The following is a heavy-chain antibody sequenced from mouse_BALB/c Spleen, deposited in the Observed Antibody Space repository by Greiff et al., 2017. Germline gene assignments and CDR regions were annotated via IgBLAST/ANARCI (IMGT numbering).Heavy chain of an antibody. CDR3: ASREYDGIDD. CDR1: GYSITSDYA. D-gene: IGHD2-14*01. V-gene: IGHV3-2*02. J-gene: IGHJ2*01. Sequence: EVKLQESGPGLVKPSQSLSLTCTVTGYSITSDYAWNWIRQFPGNKLEWMGYISYSGSTSYNPSLKSRISITRATSKNQFFLQLNSVTTEDTATYYCASREYDGIDDWGQGTTLAVSS. CDR2: ISYSGST.